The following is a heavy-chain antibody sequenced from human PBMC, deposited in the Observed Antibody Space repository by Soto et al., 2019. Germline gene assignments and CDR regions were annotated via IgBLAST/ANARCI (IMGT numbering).Heavy chain of an antibody. CDR3: ARTAAAGKNYYGVDV. CDR2: IYPGDSDT. V-gene: IGHV5-51*01. J-gene: IGHJ6*02. D-gene: IGHD6-13*01. Sequence: GESLKISCKGSGYSFTSYWIGWARQMPGKGLEWMGIIYPGDSDTRYSPSFQGQVTISADKSISTAYLQWSSLKASDTAMYYCARTAAAGKNYYGVDVWGQGTTVTVSS. CDR1: GYSFTSYW.